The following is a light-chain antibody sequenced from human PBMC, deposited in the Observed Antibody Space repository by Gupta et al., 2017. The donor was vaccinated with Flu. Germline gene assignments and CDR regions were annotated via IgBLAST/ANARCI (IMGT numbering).Light chain of an antibody. Sequence: VLMTKSPLSLPVTLGQPASISCRSNQSLVYRDGNTDLHWFQQRPGQPPRRLIYKVSNRDSGVSDRFSGSGSGSDFTLKISRVEAEDIGIYYCMQASNLVTFGQGTRLEIK. CDR1: QSLVYRDGNTD. CDR3: MQASNLVT. J-gene: IGKJ5*01. V-gene: IGKV2-30*01. CDR2: KVS.